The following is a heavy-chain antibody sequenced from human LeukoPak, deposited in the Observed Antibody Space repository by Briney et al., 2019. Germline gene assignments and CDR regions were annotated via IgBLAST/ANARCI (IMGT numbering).Heavy chain of an antibody. CDR3: AGGYSSSWYGLDFDY. CDR1: GGTFSSYA. CDR2: IIPILGIA. D-gene: IGHD6-13*01. J-gene: IGHJ4*02. V-gene: IGHV1-69*04. Sequence: GASVKVSCKASGGTFSSYAISWVRQAPGQGLEWMGRIIPILGIANYAQKFQGRVTITADKSTSTAYMELSSLRSEDTAVYYCAGGYSSSWYGLDFDYWGQGTLVTVSS.